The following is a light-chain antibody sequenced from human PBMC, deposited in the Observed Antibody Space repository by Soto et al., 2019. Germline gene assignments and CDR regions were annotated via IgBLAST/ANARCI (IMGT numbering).Light chain of an antibody. CDR1: QSVSSTF. CDR2: GSS. V-gene: IGKV3-20*01. J-gene: IGKJ5*01. Sequence: EVVLTQSPGTLSLSPGERATLSCRASQSVSSTFLAWYQQKPGQAPRLLIHGSSSRVTGIPDRFSGSGSGTDFTLTINRLEPEDFAVYYCQNYGNSPPITFGLGTRLEIK. CDR3: QNYGNSPPIT.